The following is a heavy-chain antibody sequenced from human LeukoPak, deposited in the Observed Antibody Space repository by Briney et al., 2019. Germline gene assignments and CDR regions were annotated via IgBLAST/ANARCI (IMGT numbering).Heavy chain of an antibody. J-gene: IGHJ4*02. V-gene: IGHV3-30*18. CDR1: GFTFSSYG. D-gene: IGHD3-9*01. Sequence: GGSLRLSCAASGFTFSSYGMHWVRQAPGKGLEWVAVISYDGSNKYYADSVKGRFTISRDNSKNTLYLQMNSLRAEDTAVYYCAKSAYDILTGHLDYWGQGTLVTVSS. CDR3: AKSAYDILTGHLDY. CDR2: ISYDGSNK.